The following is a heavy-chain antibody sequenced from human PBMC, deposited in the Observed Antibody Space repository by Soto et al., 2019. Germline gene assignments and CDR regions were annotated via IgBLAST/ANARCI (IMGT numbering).Heavy chain of an antibody. D-gene: IGHD2-2*01. V-gene: IGHV1-69*02. CDR3: ARLVVPAAESSGMDV. CDR1: GGTFSSYT. CDR2: IIPILGIA. J-gene: IGHJ6*03. Sequence: ASVKVSCKASGGTFSSYTISWVRQAPGQGLEWMGRIIPILGIANYAQKFQGRVTITADKSTSTAYMELSSLRSEDTAVYYCARLVVPAAESSGMDVWAKGPRSPSP.